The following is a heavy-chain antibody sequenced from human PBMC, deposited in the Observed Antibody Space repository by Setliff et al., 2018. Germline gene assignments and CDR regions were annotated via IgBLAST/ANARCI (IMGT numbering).Heavy chain of an antibody. CDR1: GDSINSYPYY. Sequence: SETLSLTCTVSGDSINSYPYYWGWIRQPPGKGLEWIGNIYYTGITYYNPSLKSRVTISVDTSKSHFSLKLTSVTAADTAAYYCARAPRYFDPTGSYFDFWGQGTLVTVSS. CDR2: IYYTGIT. D-gene: IGHD3-22*01. CDR3: ARAPRYFDPTGSYFDF. J-gene: IGHJ4*02. V-gene: IGHV4-39*07.